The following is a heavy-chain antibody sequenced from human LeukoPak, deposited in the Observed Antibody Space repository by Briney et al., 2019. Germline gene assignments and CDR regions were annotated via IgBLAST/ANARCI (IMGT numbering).Heavy chain of an antibody. V-gene: IGHV1-46*01. D-gene: IGHD3-16*01. CDR2: INPSGGST. Sequence: ASVKVSCKASGYTFTSYYMHWVRQAPGQGLEWMGIINPSGGSTSYAQKFQGRVTKTRDTSTSTVYMELSSLRSEDTAVYYCVGVPPRNAFDIWGQGTMVTVSS. CDR3: VGVPPRNAFDI. CDR1: GYTFTSYY. J-gene: IGHJ3*02.